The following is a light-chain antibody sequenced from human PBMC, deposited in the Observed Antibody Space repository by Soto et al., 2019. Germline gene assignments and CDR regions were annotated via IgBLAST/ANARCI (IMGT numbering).Light chain of an antibody. J-gene: IGLJ3*02. Sequence: NFMLTQPHSVSESPGKTITISCTRSSGNIASNYVQWYQQRPGSSPTTVIYEDDERPSGVPDRFSGSLDMSSNSASLTISGLKTEDEADYYCQSYDTDNWVFGGGTQLTVL. CDR1: SGNIASNY. CDR2: EDD. V-gene: IGLV6-57*01. CDR3: QSYDTDNWV.